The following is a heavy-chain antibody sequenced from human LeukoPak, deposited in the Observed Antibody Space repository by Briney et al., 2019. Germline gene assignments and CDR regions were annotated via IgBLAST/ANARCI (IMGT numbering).Heavy chain of an antibody. CDR2: INTGNGNT. Sequence: ASVKVSCKASGYTFTSYTIHWVRQAPGQRLEWMGWINTGNGNTKYSQKFQGRVTITRDTSASTGYMELSSLRSEDTAVYYCAYDILTGYPGRLDHWGQGTLVTVSS. CDR3: AYDILTGYPGRLDH. CDR1: GYTFTSYT. V-gene: IGHV1-3*04. J-gene: IGHJ4*02. D-gene: IGHD3-9*01.